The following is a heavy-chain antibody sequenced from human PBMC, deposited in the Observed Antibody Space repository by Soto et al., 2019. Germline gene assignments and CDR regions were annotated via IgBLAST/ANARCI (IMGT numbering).Heavy chain of an antibody. CDR3: ARDGGYCSSSSCYTLFDY. V-gene: IGHV1-2*02. CDR2: INPNSGVT. Sequence: SVKGSCEASGYTFTGYYIYWVRQAPVQGLEWMGWINPNSGVTKYAQKFQGRVTMTRDTSISTAYMELSRLRSDDTAVFYCARDGGYCSSSSCYTLFDYWGQGTPVTVSS. D-gene: IGHD2-2*02. J-gene: IGHJ4*02. CDR1: GYTFTGYY.